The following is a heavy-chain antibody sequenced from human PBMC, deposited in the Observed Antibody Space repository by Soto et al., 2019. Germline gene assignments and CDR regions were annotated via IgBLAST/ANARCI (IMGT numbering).Heavy chain of an antibody. V-gene: IGHV3-33*01. J-gene: IGHJ6*02. CDR1: GFTFSSYG. Sequence: GGSLRLSCAASGFTFSSYGMHWVRQAPGKGLEWVAVIWYDGSNKYYADSVKGRFTISRDNSKNTLYLQMNSLRAEDTAVYYCARGLIPSWDGMDVWGQGTTVTVSS. D-gene: IGHD3-22*01. CDR2: IWYDGSNK. CDR3: ARGLIPSWDGMDV.